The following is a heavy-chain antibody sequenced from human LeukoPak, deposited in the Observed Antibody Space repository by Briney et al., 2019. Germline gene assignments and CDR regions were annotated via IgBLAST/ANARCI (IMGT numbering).Heavy chain of an antibody. V-gene: IGHV3-30*18. CDR1: GFTFSSYG. CDR3: AKDIQVYYYYGMDV. D-gene: IGHD2-21*01. CDR2: ISYDGSNK. J-gene: IGHJ6*02. Sequence: PGRSLRLSCAASGFTFSSYGMHWVRQAPGKGLEWVAVISYDGSNKYYADSVKGRFTISRDNSKNTLYLQMNSLRAEDTAVYYCAKDIQVYYYYGMDVWGQGTTVTVSS.